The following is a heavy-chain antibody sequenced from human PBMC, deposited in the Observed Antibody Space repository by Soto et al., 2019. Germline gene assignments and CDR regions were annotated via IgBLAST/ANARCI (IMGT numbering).Heavy chain of an antibody. CDR2: IYYSGST. J-gene: IGHJ4*02. CDR3: ARIAVAVYFDY. V-gene: IGHV4-39*01. CDR1: GGSISSSSYY. Sequence: QLQLQESGPGLVKPSETLSLTCTVSGGSISSSSYYWGWIRQPPGKGLEWIGSIYYSGSTYYNPSLKSRVTISVDTSKNQFSLKLSSVTAADTAVYYCARIAVAVYFDYWGQGTLVTVSS. D-gene: IGHD6-19*01.